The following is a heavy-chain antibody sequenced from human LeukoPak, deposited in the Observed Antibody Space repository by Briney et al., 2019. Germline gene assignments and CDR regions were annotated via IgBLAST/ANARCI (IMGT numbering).Heavy chain of an antibody. V-gene: IGHV4-59*01. D-gene: IGHD3-3*01. J-gene: IGHJ6*03. Sequence: TSETLSLTSAVYGGSFSGYYWSWIRQPPGKGLEWIGYIYYSGSTKYNPSLKSRVTISVDTSKNQFSLKLSSVTAADTAVYYCARVKIKGGITIFKEYHYMDVWGKGTTVTVSS. CDR2: IYYSGST. CDR3: ARVKIKGGITIFKEYHYMDV. CDR1: GGSFSGYY.